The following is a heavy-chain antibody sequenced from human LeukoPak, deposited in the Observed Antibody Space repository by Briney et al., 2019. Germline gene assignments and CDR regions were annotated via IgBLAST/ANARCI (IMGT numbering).Heavy chain of an antibody. V-gene: IGHV3-48*01. Sequence: GGSLRLSCAASGFTFSSYSMNWVRQAPGKGPEWVSYISSSSSTIYYADSVKGRFTISRDNAKNSLYLQMNSLRAEDTAVYYCAKGSSLNWFDPWGQGTLVTVSS. CDR1: GFTFSSYS. J-gene: IGHJ5*02. CDR3: AKGSSLNWFDP. D-gene: IGHD3-10*01. CDR2: ISSSSSTI.